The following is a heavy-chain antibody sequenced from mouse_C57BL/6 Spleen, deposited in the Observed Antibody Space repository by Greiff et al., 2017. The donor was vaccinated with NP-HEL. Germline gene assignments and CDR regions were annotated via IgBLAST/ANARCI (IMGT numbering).Heavy chain of an antibody. V-gene: IGHV3-1*01. CDR3: ARDGGLRRGRFAY. D-gene: IGHD2-4*01. Sequence: EVQLQQSGPGMVKPSQSLSLTCTVTGYSITSGYDWHWIRHFPGNKLEWMGYISYSGSTNYNPSLKRRIAITHDTSKNPFFLKLNSVTTEDTATYYCARDGGLRRGRFAYWGQGTLVTVSA. J-gene: IGHJ3*01. CDR2: ISYSGST. CDR1: GYSITSGYD.